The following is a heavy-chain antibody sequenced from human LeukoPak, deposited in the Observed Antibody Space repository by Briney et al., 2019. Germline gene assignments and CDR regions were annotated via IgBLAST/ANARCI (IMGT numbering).Heavy chain of an antibody. D-gene: IGHD3-22*01. J-gene: IGHJ4*02. CDR1: GGSFSGYY. CDR2: INHSGST. V-gene: IGHV4-34*01. CDR3: ARGPDSSGYYYDVYARFDY. Sequence: SETLSLTCAVYGGSFSGYYWSWIRQPPGKGLEWIGEINHSGSTNYNPSLKSRVTISVDTSKNQFSLKLSSVTAADTAVYYCARGPDSSGYYYDVYARFDYWGQGTLVTVSS.